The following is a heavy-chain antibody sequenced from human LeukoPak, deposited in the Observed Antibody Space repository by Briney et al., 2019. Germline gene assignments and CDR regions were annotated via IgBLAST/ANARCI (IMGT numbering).Heavy chain of an antibody. CDR3: ARGEMATIEDAFDI. D-gene: IGHD5-24*01. CDR2: IYYSGST. Sequence: SETLSLTCTVSVGSISSYYWSWIRQPPGKGLEWMGYIYYSGSTNYNPSLKSRVTISVETSKNQFSLKLSSVTAADTAVYYCARGEMATIEDAFDIWGQGTMVTVSS. J-gene: IGHJ3*02. CDR1: VGSISSYY. V-gene: IGHV4-59*01.